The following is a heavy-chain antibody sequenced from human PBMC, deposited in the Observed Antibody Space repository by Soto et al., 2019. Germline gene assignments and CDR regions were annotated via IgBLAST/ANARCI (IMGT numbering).Heavy chain of an antibody. J-gene: IGHJ4*02. D-gene: IGHD3-10*01. CDR1: GFTFSSYG. V-gene: IGHV3-30*18. CDR3: AKDSLRDIWFGEFRADY. Sequence: QVQLVESGGGVVQPGRSLRLSCAASGFTFSSYGMHWVRQAPGKGLEWVAVISYDGSNKYYVDSVKGRFTISRDNSKNTLYLQMNSLRAEDTAVYYCAKDSLRDIWFGEFRADYWGQGTLVTVSS. CDR2: ISYDGSNK.